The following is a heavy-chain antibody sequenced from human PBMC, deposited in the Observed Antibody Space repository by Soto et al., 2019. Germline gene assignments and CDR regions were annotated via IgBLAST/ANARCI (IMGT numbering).Heavy chain of an antibody. Sequence: QVQLVQSGAEVKKPGASVKVSCKASGYTFSSYGISWVRQAPGQGLEWMGWISGYDGETNYAQKVRGRLTMTRDTSTSTVYMELRTLTSDDTAVYYCARDYYYRDYIGSYSDTFDIWGQGTVVTVSS. CDR2: ISGYDGET. D-gene: IGHD4-17*01. V-gene: IGHV1-18*01. CDR3: ARDYYYRDYIGSYSDTFDI. J-gene: IGHJ3*02. CDR1: GYTFSSYG.